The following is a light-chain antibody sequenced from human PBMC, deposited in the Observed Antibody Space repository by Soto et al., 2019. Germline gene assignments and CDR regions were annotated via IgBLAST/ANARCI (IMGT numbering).Light chain of an antibody. CDR1: SSNIGAGYD. Sequence: QSVLTQPPSVSGAPGQRVTISCTGSSSNIGAGYDVHWYQQLPGTAPKLLIYGNNNRPSGVPDRFSGSKSGTSASLAITGLQAEDEADDYCQSDDSSLSGYVFGTGTKVTVL. V-gene: IGLV1-40*01. CDR2: GNN. J-gene: IGLJ1*01. CDR3: QSDDSSLSGYV.